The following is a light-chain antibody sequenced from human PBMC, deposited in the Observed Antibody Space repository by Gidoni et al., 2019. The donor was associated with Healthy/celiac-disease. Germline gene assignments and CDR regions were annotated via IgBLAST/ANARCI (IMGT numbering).Light chain of an antibody. V-gene: IGKV3-20*01. CDR2: GAS. CDR3: QPYCSFSWT. Sequence: EIVLTQSPGTLSLSPGERATLSCRASQGVSSSYLAWYQQKPGPAPRPLIYGASSKATGIPDRFSGSGAGTNFTFTISRMEAEDFAGYYWQPYCSFSWTFGQGTKVEIK. CDR1: QGVSSSY. J-gene: IGKJ1*01.